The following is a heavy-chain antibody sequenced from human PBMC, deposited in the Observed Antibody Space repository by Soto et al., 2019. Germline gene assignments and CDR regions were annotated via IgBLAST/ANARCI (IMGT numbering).Heavy chain of an antibody. D-gene: IGHD1-26*01. CDR2: ISNSGSTI. CDR1: GFTFNSHE. J-gene: IGHJ4*02. CDR3: AGGVMYSGSYQE. Sequence: PGGSLRLSCAASGFTFNSHEMAWVRQAPGKGLEWVSYISNSGSTIKYADSVAGRFTISRDNAENSLYLQMDSLRAEDTAVYYCAGGVMYSGSYQEWGQGTLVTVSS. V-gene: IGHV3-48*03.